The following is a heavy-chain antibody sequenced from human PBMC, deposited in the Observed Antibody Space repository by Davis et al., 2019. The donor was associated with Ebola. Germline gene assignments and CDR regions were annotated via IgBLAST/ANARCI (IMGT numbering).Heavy chain of an antibody. V-gene: IGHV4-4*07. J-gene: IGHJ5*02. D-gene: IGHD2-8*02. CDR3: ARERPYCTGGLCYRRGWFDP. CDR1: GGSISTYY. CDR2: IYTSGST. Sequence: PSETLSLTCTVSGGSISTYYWSWIRQPAGKGLEWIGRIYTSGSTNYNPSLKSRVTMSVDTSKNQFSLKLSSVTAADTAVYSCARERPYCTGGLCYRRGWFDPWGQGTLVTVSS.